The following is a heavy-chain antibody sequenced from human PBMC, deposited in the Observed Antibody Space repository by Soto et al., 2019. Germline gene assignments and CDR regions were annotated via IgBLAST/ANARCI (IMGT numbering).Heavy chain of an antibody. CDR3: ARAYSDAFDI. J-gene: IGHJ3*02. V-gene: IGHV3-7*03. D-gene: IGHD2-15*01. CDR2: IKADGTEK. Sequence: PGGSLRLSCVGSGFTFSSNGMGWVRQTPGKGLEWVATIKADGTEKYYVDSVKGRFTISRDNAKNSLYLQMSSLRAEDTAVYYCARAYSDAFDIWGQGTMVTVSS. CDR1: GFTFSSNG.